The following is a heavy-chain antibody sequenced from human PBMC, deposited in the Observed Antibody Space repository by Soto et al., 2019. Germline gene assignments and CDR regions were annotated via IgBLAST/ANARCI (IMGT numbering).Heavy chain of an antibody. Sequence: SLTCTVSGGSISSYYWGWIRQPAGKGLEWIGRIYTSGSTNYNPSLKSRVTMSVDTSKNQFSLKLSSVTAADTAVYYCARDRLAYCGGDCYSGDLDPWGQGTLVTVSS. V-gene: IGHV4-4*07. J-gene: IGHJ5*02. CDR1: GGSISSYY. CDR3: ARDRLAYCGGDCYSGDLDP. CDR2: IYTSGST. D-gene: IGHD2-21*02.